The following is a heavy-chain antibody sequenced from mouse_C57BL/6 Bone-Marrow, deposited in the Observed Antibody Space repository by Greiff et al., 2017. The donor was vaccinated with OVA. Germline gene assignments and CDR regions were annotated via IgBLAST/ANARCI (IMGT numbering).Heavy chain of an antibody. Sequence: EVQLQQSGPELVKPGASVKLPCKASGYTFTDYNMDWVQQSPGKSLEWIGDINPNNGGTIYNQKFKGKATLTVDKSSSTDYMELRSLTSEDTAVYDCARTGKILWAMDYWGQGTSVTVSS. J-gene: IGHJ4*01. V-gene: IGHV1-18*01. CDR1: GYTFTDYN. CDR3: ARTGKILWAMDY. CDR2: INPNNGGT. D-gene: IGHD1-1*02.